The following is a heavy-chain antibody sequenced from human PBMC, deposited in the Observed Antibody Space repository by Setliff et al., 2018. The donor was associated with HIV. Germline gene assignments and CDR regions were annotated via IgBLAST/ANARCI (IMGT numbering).Heavy chain of an antibody. CDR1: GGSFSGYY. Sequence: PSETLSLTCAVYGGSFSGYYWSWIRQAPGKGLEWIGEINHSGITHFNPSLDTRVTMFADTSKNQFSLRLSPVTAADTAIYYCAKGPRGLGLRYYFDYWAQGSQVTVSS. CDR2: INHSGIT. V-gene: IGHV4-34*01. J-gene: IGHJ4*02. CDR3: AKGPRGLGLRYYFDY. D-gene: IGHD3-10*01.